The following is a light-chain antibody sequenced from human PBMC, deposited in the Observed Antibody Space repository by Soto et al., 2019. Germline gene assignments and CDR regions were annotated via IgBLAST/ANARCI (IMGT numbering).Light chain of an antibody. CDR1: SSDVGGYNY. V-gene: IGLV2-11*01. CDR3: SSHAGSSVV. CDR2: DVT. J-gene: IGLJ1*01. Sequence: LTQPRSVSGSPGQSVTISCTGTSSDVGGYNYVSWYQQHPGKAPKLMIYDVTTRPSGVPDRFSGSKSGNTASLAISGLQAEDEADYYCSSHAGSSVVFGTGTKVTVL.